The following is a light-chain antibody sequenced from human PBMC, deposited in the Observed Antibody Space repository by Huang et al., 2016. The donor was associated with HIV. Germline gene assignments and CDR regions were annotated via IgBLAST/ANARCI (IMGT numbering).Light chain of an antibody. CDR1: QSVDID. CDR2: DAS. V-gene: IGKV3-11*01. J-gene: IGKJ5*01. CDR3: QQRSTWPPT. Sequence: ETVLTQSPATLSLSPGERATLSCRASQSVDIDLAWYQQKPGQAPRLLVYDASNRATGVPARFRGSGSGTDFSLTISSLEPEDFAVYYWQQRSTWPPTFGQGTRLEIK.